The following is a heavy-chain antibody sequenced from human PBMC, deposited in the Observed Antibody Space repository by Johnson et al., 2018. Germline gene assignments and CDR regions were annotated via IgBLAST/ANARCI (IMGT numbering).Heavy chain of an antibody. CDR2: INHSGST. J-gene: IGHJ6*02. CDR3: ARVQSSSSPNYYYYYGMDV. CDR1: GGSFSDYY. V-gene: IGHV4-34*01. Sequence: QVQLQESGAGLFKXSETLSLXCAVYGGSFSDYYWSWIRQPPGEGLEWIGEINHSGSTNYNPSTKSRVTISVDTSKNQFSLKMSSVTAADTAVYYCARVQSSSSPNYYYYYGMDVWGQGTTVTVSS. D-gene: IGHD6-13*01.